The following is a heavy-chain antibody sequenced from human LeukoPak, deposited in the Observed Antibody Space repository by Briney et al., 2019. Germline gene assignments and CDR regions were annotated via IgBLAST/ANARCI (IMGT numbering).Heavy chain of an antibody. D-gene: IGHD3-22*01. CDR3: ARHMIPAEGRTTMIFDAFDI. CDR2: ISDSSSYK. Sequence: GGSLRLSCAASGFTFSSYSMNWVRQAPGKGLEWVSSISDSSSYKYYADSVKGRFTISRDNAKNTLYLQMNSLRAEDTAVYYWARHMIPAEGRTTMIFDAFDIWGEGTKVSVSS. CDR1: GFTFSSYS. V-gene: IGHV3-21*01. J-gene: IGHJ3*02.